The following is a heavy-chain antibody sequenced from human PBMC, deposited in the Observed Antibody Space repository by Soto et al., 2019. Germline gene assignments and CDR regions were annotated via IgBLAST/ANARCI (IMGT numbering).Heavy chain of an antibody. Sequence: LSLTCTVSGGSISSYYWSWIRQPPGKGLEWIGYIYYSGSTNYNPSLESRVTISVDTSKNQFSLKLSSVTAADTAVYYCARGGSYSRWSLAFDPWGQGTLVTVSS. V-gene: IGHV4-59*01. CDR1: GGSISSYY. J-gene: IGHJ5*02. CDR2: IYYSGST. D-gene: IGHD6-6*01. CDR3: ARGGSYSRWSLAFDP.